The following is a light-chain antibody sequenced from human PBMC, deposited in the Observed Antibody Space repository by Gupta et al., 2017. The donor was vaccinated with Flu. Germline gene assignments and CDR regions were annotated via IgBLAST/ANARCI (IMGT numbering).Light chain of an antibody. CDR2: AAS. V-gene: IGKV1-9*01. CDR1: QGISSY. Sequence: PSFLSASVGDRVTITCRASQGISSYLGWYQQKPGKAPKLLIYAASNLQSGVPSRFSGSGSGRQFTLTIRSLQPEDFATYFCQQVNSYPDTFGQGTKLEIK. CDR3: QQVNSYPDT. J-gene: IGKJ2*01.